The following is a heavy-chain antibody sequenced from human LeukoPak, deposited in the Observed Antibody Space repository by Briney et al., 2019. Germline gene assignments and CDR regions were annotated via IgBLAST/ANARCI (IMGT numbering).Heavy chain of an antibody. J-gene: IGHJ4*02. V-gene: IGHV1-24*01. D-gene: IGHD7-27*01. CDR2: FDPEDDET. CDR1: GYTLTELS. Sequence: ASVKVSCKVSGYTLTELSMHWVRQAPGKGLEWMGGFDPEDDETIYAQKFQGRVTMTEDTSTDTAYMELSSLRSEDTAVYYCATGPLPKLGIPFDYWGQGTLVTVSS. CDR3: ATGPLPKLGIPFDY.